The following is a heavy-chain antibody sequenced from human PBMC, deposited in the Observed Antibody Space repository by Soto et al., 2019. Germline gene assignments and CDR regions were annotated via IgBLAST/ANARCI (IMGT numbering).Heavy chain of an antibody. CDR3: ARVGPSGDFFRAPHLIGNYGMHV. Sequence: LRSSVSGGSINNTNYSWVWIRQPPGKGLEWIGMIYYNGRTYYSESLKSRVTISVDPSKNQISLKVTSVTAADRAVYYCARVGPSGDFFRAPHLIGNYGMHVWGHWTT. D-gene: IGHD4-17*01. J-gene: IGHJ6*02. V-gene: IGHV4-39*01. CDR1: GGSINNTNYS. CDR2: IYYNGRT.